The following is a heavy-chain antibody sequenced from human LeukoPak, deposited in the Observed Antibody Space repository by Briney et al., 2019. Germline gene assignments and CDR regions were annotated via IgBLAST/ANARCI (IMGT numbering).Heavy chain of an antibody. Sequence: SVKVSCKASGGTFSSYAIRWVRQAPGQGLEWMGGIIPIFGTANYAQKFQGRVTITADESTSTAYMELSSLRSEDTAVYYCARPSDIVVVPAAVDAFDIWGQGTMVTVSS. CDR1: GGTFSSYA. V-gene: IGHV1-69*13. D-gene: IGHD2-2*01. J-gene: IGHJ3*02. CDR2: IIPIFGTA. CDR3: ARPSDIVVVPAAVDAFDI.